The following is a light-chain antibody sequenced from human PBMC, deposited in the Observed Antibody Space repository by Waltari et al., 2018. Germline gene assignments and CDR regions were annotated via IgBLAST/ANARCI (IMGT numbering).Light chain of an antibody. CDR2: TNN. J-gene: IGLJ2*01. Sequence: QSVLTQPPSASGTPGQRVTISCSGRSSNIGRNTVPWYQQLPGTAPKLLIHTNNQRPPGVPDRFPGSKSGTSASLAISGLQSEDETDYYCASWDDSLNGAVFGGGTKLTVL. CDR1: SSNIGRNT. CDR3: ASWDDSLNGAV. V-gene: IGLV1-44*01.